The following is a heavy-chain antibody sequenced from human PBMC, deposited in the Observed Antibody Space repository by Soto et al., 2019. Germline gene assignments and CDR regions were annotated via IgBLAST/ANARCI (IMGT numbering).Heavy chain of an antibody. CDR3: VIITMVRGVIPPSY. D-gene: IGHD3-10*01. CDR1: GGSISSSSYY. V-gene: IGHV4-39*01. J-gene: IGHJ4*02. CDR2: IYYSGST. Sequence: QLQLQESGPGLVKPSETLSLTCTVSGGSISSSSYYWGWIRQPPGKGLEWIGSIYYSGSTYYNPSLKSRVTISVDTSKNQFSLKLSSVTAADTAVYYCVIITMVRGVIPPSYWGQGTLVTVSS.